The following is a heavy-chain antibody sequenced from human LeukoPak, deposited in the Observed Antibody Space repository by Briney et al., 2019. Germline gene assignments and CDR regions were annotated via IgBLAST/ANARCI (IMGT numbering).Heavy chain of an antibody. D-gene: IGHD3-3*01. CDR3: ARDWRGHGYYYYGVDV. CDR2: IYPRDGST. J-gene: IGHJ6*02. Sequence: ASVKVSCKASGYTFTSNYIHWLRQAPGQGLEWMGMIYPRDGSTSYAQKFQGRVTVTRDTSTSTVHMELSGLRSEDTAVYYCARDWRGHGYYYYGVDVWGQGTTVTVSS. V-gene: IGHV1-46*01. CDR1: GYTFTSNY.